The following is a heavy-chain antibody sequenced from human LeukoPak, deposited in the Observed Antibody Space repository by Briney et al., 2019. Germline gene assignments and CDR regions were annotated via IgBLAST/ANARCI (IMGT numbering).Heavy chain of an antibody. CDR3: ARETKRGGWYVSFDP. V-gene: IGHV4-59*01. CDR2: IYYSGST. CDR1: GGSISSYY. J-gene: IGHJ5*02. D-gene: IGHD6-19*01. Sequence: PSETLSLTCTVSGGSISSYYWSWIRQPPGKGLEWFGYIYYSGSTTYNPSLKSRVTISVDTSKNQFSLKLSSVTAADTAVYYCARETKRGGWYVSFDPWGQGTLVTVSS.